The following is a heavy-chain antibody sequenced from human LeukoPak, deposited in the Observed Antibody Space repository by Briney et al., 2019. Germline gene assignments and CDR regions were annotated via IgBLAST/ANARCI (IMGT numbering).Heavy chain of an antibody. CDR2: IRYDGSNK. CDR3: ARDGRYSGAFDI. CDR1: GFTFSSYG. V-gene: IGHV3-30*02. Sequence: PGGSLRLSCAASGFTFSSYGMHWVRQAPGKGLEWVAFIRYDGSNKYYADSVKGRFTISRDNAKDSLYLQMNRLTAEDTAVYYCARDGRYSGAFDIWGQGTMVTVSS. J-gene: IGHJ3*02. D-gene: IGHD1-26*01.